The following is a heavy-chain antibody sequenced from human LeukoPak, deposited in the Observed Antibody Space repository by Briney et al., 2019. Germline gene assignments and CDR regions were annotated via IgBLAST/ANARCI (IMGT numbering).Heavy chain of an antibody. CDR1: GYSFTSYW. D-gene: IGHD3-10*01. CDR3: ARTPNYYGSGSYWVFDY. Sequence: GESLKISCKGSGYSFTSYWIGWVRQLPGKGLEWMGIIYPGDSDTRYTPSFQGQATISADKSISTAYLQWSSLKASDTAMYYCARTPNYYGSGSYWVFDYWGQGTLVTVSS. J-gene: IGHJ4*02. V-gene: IGHV5-51*01. CDR2: IYPGDSDT.